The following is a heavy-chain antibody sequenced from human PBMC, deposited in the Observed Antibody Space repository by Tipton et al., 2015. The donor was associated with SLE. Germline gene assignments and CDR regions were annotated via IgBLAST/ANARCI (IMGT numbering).Heavy chain of an antibody. J-gene: IGHJ2*01. V-gene: IGHV3-23*03. Sequence: SLRLSCAAPGFTFSTYAMNWVRQAPGKGLEWVSVTYSGGPTYYADSVKGRFTISRDNSKNTVYLQLSSLRAGDTATYYCVKDGPRYWNYDYYFDLWGRGTLVTVSS. CDR1: GFTFSTYA. CDR3: VKDGPRYWNYDYYFDL. D-gene: IGHD1-7*01. CDR2: TYSGGPT.